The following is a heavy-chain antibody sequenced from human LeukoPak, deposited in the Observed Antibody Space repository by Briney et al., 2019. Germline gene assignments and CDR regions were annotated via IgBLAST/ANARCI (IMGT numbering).Heavy chain of an antibody. CDR3: ARKYGSGWPN. CDR2: IYPGDSEI. Sequence: GESLKISCKASGYSFSNYWIGWARQMPGKGLEWMGIIYPGDSEIRYSPSFQGQVTISADKSISTAYLQWSSLKASDTAMYYCARKYGSGWPNWGQGTLVTVSS. V-gene: IGHV5-51*01. D-gene: IGHD6-19*01. J-gene: IGHJ4*02. CDR1: GYSFSNYW.